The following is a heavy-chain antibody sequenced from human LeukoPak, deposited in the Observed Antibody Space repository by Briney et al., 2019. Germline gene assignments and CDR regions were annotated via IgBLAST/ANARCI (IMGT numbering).Heavy chain of an antibody. V-gene: IGHV3-30*02. D-gene: IGHD3-22*01. CDR3: AKDTYYYDNSGYSGAFDI. J-gene: IGHJ3*02. CDR2: IRYDGRNK. Sequence: GGSLRLSCAASGFTFRSYGMHWVRQAPGKGLEWVAFIRYDGRNKYYADSVKGRFTISRDNSKNTLYLQMNSLRAEDTAVYYCAKDTYYYDNSGYSGAFDIWGQGTMVTVSS. CDR1: GFTFRSYG.